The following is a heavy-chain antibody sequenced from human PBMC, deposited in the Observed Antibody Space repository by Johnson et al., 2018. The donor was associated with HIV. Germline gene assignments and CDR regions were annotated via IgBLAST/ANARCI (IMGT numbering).Heavy chain of an antibody. CDR2: ISYDGSNK. Sequence: QVQLVESGGGVVQPGRSLRLSCAASGFTFSSYAMHWVRQAPVKWLEWVAVISYDGSNKYYADSVKGRFTISRDNSKNTLYLQMNSLRAEDTAVYYCASKAAGTMHAFDIWGQGTMVTVSS. D-gene: IGHD6-13*01. CDR3: ASKAAGTMHAFDI. J-gene: IGHJ3*02. CDR1: GFTFSSYA. V-gene: IGHV3-30*04.